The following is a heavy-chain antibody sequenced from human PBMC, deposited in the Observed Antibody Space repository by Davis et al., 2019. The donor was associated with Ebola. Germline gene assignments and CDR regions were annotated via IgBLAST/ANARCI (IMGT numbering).Heavy chain of an antibody. D-gene: IGHD1-1*01. Sequence: ASVKVSCKASGYTFTSYDINWVRQATGQGLEWMGWMNPNSGNTGYAQKFQGRVTMTRNTSISTAYMELSSLRSEDMAVYYCARTTDVYYYYYMDVWGKGTTVTVSS. CDR1: GYTFTSYD. V-gene: IGHV1-8*01. CDR2: MNPNSGNT. CDR3: ARTTDVYYYYYMDV. J-gene: IGHJ6*03.